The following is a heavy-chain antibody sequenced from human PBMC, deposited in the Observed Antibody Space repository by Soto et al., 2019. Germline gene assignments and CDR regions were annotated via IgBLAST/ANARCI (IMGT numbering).Heavy chain of an antibody. J-gene: IGHJ6*02. CDR2: IDPSDSYT. V-gene: IGHV5-10-1*01. CDR3: ARQTYYDFWSGYRRGYYYYGMDV. CDR1: GYSFTSYW. Sequence: PGESLKISCKGSGYSFTSYWISWVRQMPGKGLEWMGRIDPSDSYTNYSPSFQGHVTISADKSISTAYLQWSSLKASDTAMYYCARQTYYDFWSGYRRGYYYYGMDVWGQGTTVTVSS. D-gene: IGHD3-3*01.